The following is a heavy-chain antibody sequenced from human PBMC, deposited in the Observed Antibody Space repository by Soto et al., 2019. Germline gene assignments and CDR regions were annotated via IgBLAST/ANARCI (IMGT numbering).Heavy chain of an antibody. J-gene: IGHJ4*02. Sequence: PSETLSLTCTVSGGSISSGGYYWSWIRQHPGKGLEWIGYIYYSGSTYYNPSLKSRVTISVDTSKNQFSLKLSSVTAADTAVYYCARGTEGVWGSYRSGYYFDYWGQGTLVTVSS. V-gene: IGHV4-31*03. CDR3: ARGTEGVWGSYRSGYYFDY. CDR1: GGSISSGGYY. D-gene: IGHD3-16*02. CDR2: IYYSGST.